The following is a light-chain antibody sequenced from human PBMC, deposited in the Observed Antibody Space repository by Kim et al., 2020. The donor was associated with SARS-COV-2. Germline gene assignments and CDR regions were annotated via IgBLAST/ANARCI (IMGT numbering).Light chain of an antibody. Sequence: DIQMTQSPPSLSASVGDRVTITCQASQDINTYLNWYQQKPGKAPDLLISDASSLETGVPSRFSGSGSGTDFTLTISSLQPEDLATYYCHQYSNLPLTFGGGTKVEI. CDR3: HQYSNLPLT. CDR1: QDINTY. V-gene: IGKV1-33*01. CDR2: DAS. J-gene: IGKJ4*01.